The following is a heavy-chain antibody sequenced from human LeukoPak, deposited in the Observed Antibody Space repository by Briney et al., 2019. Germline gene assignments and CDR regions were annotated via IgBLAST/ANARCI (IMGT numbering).Heavy chain of an antibody. V-gene: IGHV3-7*03. Sequence: GGSLRLSCAASGFTFSSYWMSWVRQAPGKGLEWVANIKQDGSEKYYVDSVKGRFTISRDNAKNSLYLQMNSLRAEDTAVYYCARHGIQLWRTDYFDYWGQGTLVTVSS. CDR2: IKQDGSEK. D-gene: IGHD5-18*01. CDR1: GFTFSSYW. CDR3: ARHGIQLWRTDYFDY. J-gene: IGHJ4*02.